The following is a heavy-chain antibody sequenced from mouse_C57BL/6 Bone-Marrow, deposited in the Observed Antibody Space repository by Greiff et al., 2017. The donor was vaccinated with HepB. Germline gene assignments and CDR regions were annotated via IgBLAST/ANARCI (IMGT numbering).Heavy chain of an antibody. D-gene: IGHD1-1*02. Sequence: QVQLQQSGAQLARPGASVKLSCKASGYTFTSYGISWVKQRTGQGLEWIGEIYPSSGNTYYNEKFKGKATLTADKSSSTAYMELRSLTSEDSAGYVGASWYRFAYWGQGTLVTVSA. V-gene: IGHV1-81*01. CDR1: GYTFTSYG. J-gene: IGHJ3*01. CDR3: ASWYRFAY. CDR2: IYPSSGNT.